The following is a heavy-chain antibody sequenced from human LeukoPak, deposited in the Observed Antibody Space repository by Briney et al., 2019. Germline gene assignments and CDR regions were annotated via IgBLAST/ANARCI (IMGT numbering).Heavy chain of an antibody. D-gene: IGHD3-22*01. CDR1: GGSISSGGYY. Sequence: PSETLSLTCTVSGGSISSGGYYWSWIRQHPGKGLEWIGYIYYSGSTYYNPSLKSRVTISVDTSKNQFSLKLSSVTAADTAVYYCVRSPDSSGYFDAFDIWGQGTMVTVSS. V-gene: IGHV4-31*03. CDR2: IYYSGST. CDR3: VRSPDSSGYFDAFDI. J-gene: IGHJ3*02.